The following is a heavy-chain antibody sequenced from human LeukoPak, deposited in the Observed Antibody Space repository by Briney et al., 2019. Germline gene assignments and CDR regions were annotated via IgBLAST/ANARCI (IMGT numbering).Heavy chain of an antibody. CDR3: ARIGILGSFDY. V-gene: IGHV4-34*01. Sequence: SETLSLTCAVYGGSFSGYYWSWIRQPPGKGLEWIGEINHSGSTNYNPSLKSRVTISVDTSKNQFSLKLSSVTAADTAVYYCARIGILGSFDYWGQGTLVTVSS. J-gene: IGHJ4*02. CDR1: GGSFSGYY. CDR2: INHSGST. D-gene: IGHD1-26*01.